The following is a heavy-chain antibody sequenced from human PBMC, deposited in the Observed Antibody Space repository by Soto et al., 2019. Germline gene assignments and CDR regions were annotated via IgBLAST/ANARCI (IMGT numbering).Heavy chain of an antibody. CDR2: ISGSGGST. Sequence: GGSLRLSCAASGFTFSSYAMSWVRQAPGKGLEWVSAISGSGGSTYYADSVKGRFTISRDNSKNTLYLQMNSLRVEDTAVYYCAKDIPRYCSGGSCPDMAFDYWGQGTLVTVSS. CDR3: AKDIPRYCSGGSCPDMAFDY. CDR1: GFTFSSYA. D-gene: IGHD2-15*01. J-gene: IGHJ4*02. V-gene: IGHV3-23*01.